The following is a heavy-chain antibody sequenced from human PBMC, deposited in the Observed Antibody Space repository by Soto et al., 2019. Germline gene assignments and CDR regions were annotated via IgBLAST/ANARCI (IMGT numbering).Heavy chain of an antibody. J-gene: IGHJ2*01. V-gene: IGHV4-59*01. CDR1: GGSISSYY. CDR2: IYYTGST. Sequence: LSLTCTVSGGSISSYYWSWIRQPPGKGLEWIGYIYYTGSTNYNPSLKSRVTISVDTSKNQFSRQLGSVTAADTAVYYCANFQWYFDLWGRGTVVTVS. CDR3: ANFQWYFDL.